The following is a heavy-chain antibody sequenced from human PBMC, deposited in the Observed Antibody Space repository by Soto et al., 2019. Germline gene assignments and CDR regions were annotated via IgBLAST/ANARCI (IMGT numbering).Heavy chain of an antibody. V-gene: IGHV4-4*02. CDR1: CGSISSSNW. CDR2: IYHSGST. J-gene: IGHJ4*02. CDR3: ARRGLDFWSGYYDY. Sequence: PSETLSLTCAFSCGSISSSNWWSWVRQPPGKGLEWIGEIYHSGSTNYNPSLKSRVTISVDKSKNQFSLKLSSVTAADTAVYYCARRGLDFWSGYYDYWGQGTLVTVSS. D-gene: IGHD3-3*01.